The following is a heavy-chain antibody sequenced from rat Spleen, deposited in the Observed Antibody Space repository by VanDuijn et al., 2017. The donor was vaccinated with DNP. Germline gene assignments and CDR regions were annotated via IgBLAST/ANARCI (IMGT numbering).Heavy chain of an antibody. Sequence: EVQLVESGGGLVQPGRSLKFSCAASGFTFSDYAMAWVRQAPKKGLEWVATIIFDGSTTYYRDSVKGRFTISRDNAKSTLFLQMDSLRSEDTATYYCTRRAGLSYYFDYWGQGVMVTVS. J-gene: IGHJ2*01. CDR2: IIFDGSTT. CDR3: TRRAGLSYYFDY. D-gene: IGHD1-1*01. V-gene: IGHV5-17*01. CDR1: GFTFSDYA.